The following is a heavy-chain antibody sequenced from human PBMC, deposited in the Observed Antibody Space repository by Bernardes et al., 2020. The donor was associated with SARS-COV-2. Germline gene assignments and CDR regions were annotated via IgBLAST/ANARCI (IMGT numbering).Heavy chain of an antibody. V-gene: IGHV3-74*01. CDR2: INADGTST. D-gene: IGHD2-8*01. Sequence: GGSLRLSCAASGFTFSSAWMHWVRQAPGKGLVWVSRINADGTSTSYADSVKGRFTISRDNAKNTLYLQMNSLRADDTAMYYCARDLGYCTNGVCSPWGQGTLVTVSS. J-gene: IGHJ5*02. CDR3: ARDLGYCTNGVCSP. CDR1: GFTFSSAW.